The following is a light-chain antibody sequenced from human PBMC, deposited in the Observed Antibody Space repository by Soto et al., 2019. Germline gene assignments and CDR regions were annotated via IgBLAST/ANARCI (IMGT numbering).Light chain of an antibody. CDR3: QHYGSTPWS. CDR1: QSVSSTY. CDR2: GAS. Sequence: EVVLTQSPGTLSLSPGDRATLSCRASQSVSSTYLAWYQQRPGQAPRLLIYGASTRATDSPDRISGSGSGTDFTLTVSRLEPEDFAVYYCQHYGSTPWSFGQGTKVEIK. J-gene: IGKJ1*01. V-gene: IGKV3-20*01.